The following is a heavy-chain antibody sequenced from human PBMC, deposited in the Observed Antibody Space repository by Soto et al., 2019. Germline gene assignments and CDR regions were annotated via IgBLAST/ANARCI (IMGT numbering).Heavy chain of an antibody. CDR1: GGSISSGDYY. CDR3: ARDSLFGRNDYGGNSVVDWFDP. CDR2: IYYSGST. Sequence: SETLSLTCAVYGGSISSGDYYWSWIRQPPGKGLEWIGYIYYSGSTYYNPSLKSRVTISVDTSKNQFSLKLSSVTAADTAVYYCARDSLFGRNDYGGNSVVDWFDPWGQGTLVTVSS. D-gene: IGHD4-17*01. V-gene: IGHV4-30-4*01. J-gene: IGHJ5*02.